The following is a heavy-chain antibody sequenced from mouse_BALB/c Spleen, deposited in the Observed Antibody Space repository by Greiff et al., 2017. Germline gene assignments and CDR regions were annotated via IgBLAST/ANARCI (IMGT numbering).Heavy chain of an antibody. V-gene: IGHV5-17*02. CDR1: GFTFSSFG. D-gene: IGHD1-2*01. CDR2: ISSGSSTI. Sequence: EVKLVESGGGLVQPGGSRKLSCAASGFTFSSFGMHWVRQAPEKGLEWVAYISSGSSTIYYADTVKGRFTISRDNPKNTLFLQMTSLRSEDTAMYYCARSRPPYYAMDYWGQGTSVTVSS. CDR3: ARSRPPYYAMDY. J-gene: IGHJ4*01.